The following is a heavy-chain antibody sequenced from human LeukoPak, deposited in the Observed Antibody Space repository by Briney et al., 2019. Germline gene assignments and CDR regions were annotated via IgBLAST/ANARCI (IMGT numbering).Heavy chain of an antibody. V-gene: IGHV3-66*01. CDR3: AKDGVYCSSTSCYPTNYFDY. J-gene: IGHJ4*02. D-gene: IGHD2-2*01. Sequence: GGSLRLSCAASGFTVSSNYMSWVRQAPGKGLEWVSVIYSGGSTYYADSVKGRFTISRDNSKNTLYLQMNSLRAEDTAVYYCAKDGVYCSSTSCYPTNYFDYWGQGTLVTVSS. CDR1: GFTVSSNY. CDR2: IYSGGST.